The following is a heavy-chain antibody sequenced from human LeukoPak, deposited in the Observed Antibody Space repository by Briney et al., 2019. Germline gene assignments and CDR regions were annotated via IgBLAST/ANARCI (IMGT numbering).Heavy chain of an antibody. CDR3: ARGPSSSSWYFVPYYYMDV. V-gene: IGHV4-61*10. J-gene: IGHJ6*03. Sequence: PSQTLSLTCTVSGGSISSGSYYWSWIRQPAGKGLEWIGYIYYSGSTNYNPPLKSRVTISVDTSKNQFSLKLSSVTAADTAVYYCARGPSSSSWYFVPYYYMDVWGKGTTVTISS. CDR2: IYYSGST. D-gene: IGHD6-13*01. CDR1: GGSISSGSYY.